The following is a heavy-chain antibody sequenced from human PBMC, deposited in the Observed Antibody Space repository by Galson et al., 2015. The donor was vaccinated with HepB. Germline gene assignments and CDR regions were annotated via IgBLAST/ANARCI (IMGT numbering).Heavy chain of an antibody. Sequence: SLRLSCAASGFTFSSYAMHWVRQAPGKGLEWVAVISYDGSNKYYADSVRGRFTISRDNSKNTLYLQMNSLRAEDTAVYYCAGASSSWGRAVAGTFVDYWGQGTLVTVSS. D-gene: IGHD6-13*01. J-gene: IGHJ4*02. CDR3: AGASSSWGRAVAGTFVDY. CDR2: ISYDGSNK. V-gene: IGHV3-30*04. CDR1: GFTFSSYA.